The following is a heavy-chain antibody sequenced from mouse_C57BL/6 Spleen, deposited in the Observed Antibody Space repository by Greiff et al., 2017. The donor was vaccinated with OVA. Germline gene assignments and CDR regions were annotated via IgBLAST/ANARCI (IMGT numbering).Heavy chain of an antibody. D-gene: IGHD3-2*02. J-gene: IGHJ3*01. CDR2: INPYNGGT. V-gene: IGHV1-19*01. CDR3: ARGRDSSGRFAY. Sequence: VQLQQSGPVLVKPGASVKMSCKASGYTFTDYYMNWVKQSHGKSLEWIGVINPYNGGTSYNQKFKGKATLTVDKSSSTAYMERNSLTSEDSAVYYCARGRDSSGRFAYWGQGTLVTVSA. CDR1: GYTFTDYY.